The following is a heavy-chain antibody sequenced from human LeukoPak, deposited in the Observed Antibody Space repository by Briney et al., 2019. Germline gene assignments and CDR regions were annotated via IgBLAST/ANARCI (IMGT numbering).Heavy chain of an antibody. CDR1: GYTFTSYD. Sequence: ASVKVSCKASGYTFTSYDINWVRQATGQGLEWMGWMNPNSGNTGYAQKFQGRVTMTRNTSISTDYMELSSLRSEDTAVYYCARGGRRGYSGYDFPYNWFDPWGQGTLVTVSS. V-gene: IGHV1-8*01. CDR3: ARGGRRGYSGYDFPYNWFDP. CDR2: MNPNSGNT. J-gene: IGHJ5*02. D-gene: IGHD5-12*01.